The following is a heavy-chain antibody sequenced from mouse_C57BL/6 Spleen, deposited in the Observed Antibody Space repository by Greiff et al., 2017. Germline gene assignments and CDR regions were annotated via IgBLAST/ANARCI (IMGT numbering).Heavy chain of an antibody. V-gene: IGHV1-18*01. CDR1: GYTFTDYN. J-gene: IGHJ1*03. D-gene: IGHD1-1*01. CDR3: AREDYYENFDV. Sequence: VQLQQSGPELVKPGASVKIPCKASGYTFTDYNMDWVKQSHGKSLEWIGDINPNNGGTIYNQKFKGKATLTVDKSSSTAYMELRSLTSEDTAVYYCAREDYYENFDVWGTGTTVTVSS. CDR2: INPNNGGT.